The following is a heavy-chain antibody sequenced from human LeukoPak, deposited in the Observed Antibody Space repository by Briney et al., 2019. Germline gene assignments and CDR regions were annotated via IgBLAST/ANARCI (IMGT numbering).Heavy chain of an antibody. CDR3: VKGGQYSSSSHFDY. Sequence: GGPLRLSCSASGFTLSIYAMHWVRQAPGKGLEYVSGISSKGVSTYYADSVKGRFTISRDNSKDTMFLQMSSLRPEDTAVYYCVKGGQYSSSSHFDYWGQGTLVTVSS. V-gene: IGHV3-64D*09. CDR2: ISSKGVST. CDR1: GFTLSIYA. J-gene: IGHJ4*02. D-gene: IGHD6-6*01.